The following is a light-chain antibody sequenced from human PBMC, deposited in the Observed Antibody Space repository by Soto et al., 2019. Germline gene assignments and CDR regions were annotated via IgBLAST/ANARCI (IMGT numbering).Light chain of an antibody. Sequence: EVVLTQSPGTLSLSPGERATLSCRASQTVSSNYLAWYQQTPGQAPRLLIYAASTRVTGIPDRFSGSGSGTDFTLTISRLEPEDFAVYYCQQYGRSPPLIFGGGTKVEIK. CDR3: QQYGRSPPLI. J-gene: IGKJ4*01. CDR1: QTVSSNY. V-gene: IGKV3-20*01. CDR2: AAS.